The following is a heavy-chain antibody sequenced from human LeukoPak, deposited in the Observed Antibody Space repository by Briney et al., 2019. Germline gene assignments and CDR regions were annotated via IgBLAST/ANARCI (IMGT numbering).Heavy chain of an antibody. CDR1: GYTFTGYY. D-gene: IGHD5-18*01. Sequence: GASVKVSCKASGYTFTGYYMHWVRQAPGQGLEWMGWINPNSGGTNYAQKFQGWVTMTRDTSISTAYMELRSLRSDDTAMYYCARGTSMVPHGSWGQGILVTVSS. J-gene: IGHJ4*02. CDR3: ARGTSMVPHGS. CDR2: INPNSGGT. V-gene: IGHV1-2*04.